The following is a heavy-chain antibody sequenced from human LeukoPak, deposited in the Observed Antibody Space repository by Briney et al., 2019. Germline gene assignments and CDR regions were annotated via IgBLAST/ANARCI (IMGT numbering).Heavy chain of an antibody. CDR3: AKVAAPIYYYYMDV. V-gene: IGHV3-30*02. CDR1: GFTFSSYG. D-gene: IGHD6-6*01. Sequence: GGSLRLSCAASGFTFSSYGMHWVRQAPGKGGEWVAFIRYDGSNKYYADSVKGRFTISRDNSKNTLYLQMNSLRAEDTAVYYCAKVAAPIYYYYMDVWGKGTTVTVSS. CDR2: IRYDGSNK. J-gene: IGHJ6*03.